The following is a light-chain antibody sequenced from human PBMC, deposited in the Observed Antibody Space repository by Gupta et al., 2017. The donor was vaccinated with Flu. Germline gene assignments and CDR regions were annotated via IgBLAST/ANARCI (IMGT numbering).Light chain of an antibody. Sequence: QSVLTQPPSVSAAPGQKVSISCSGSNSDIGFTYVAWYQQLPGTVPKLLIYEDDRRPSGIPDRFSGSKSGTSATLDITGLQPGDEADYYCGTWDTSLPGPVFGGGTKLAVL. V-gene: IGLV1-51*02. J-gene: IGLJ3*02. CDR3: GTWDTSLPGPV. CDR1: NSDIGFTY. CDR2: EDD.